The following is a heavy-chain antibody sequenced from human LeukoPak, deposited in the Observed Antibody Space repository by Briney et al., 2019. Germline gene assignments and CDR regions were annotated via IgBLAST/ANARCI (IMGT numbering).Heavy chain of an antibody. J-gene: IGHJ6*03. Sequence: SETLSLTCSVSDDSITMYYWTWIRQPPGKVLEWIGYVDHTGSTSFNPSLNGRVSISSDTTKNLFSLRLRSVTAADTAVYFCARGRVSSSTWYSTYYYYFYMDVWGKGTTVTVSS. D-gene: IGHD1-1*01. V-gene: IGHV4-59*01. CDR1: DDSITMYY. CDR2: VDHTGST. CDR3: ARGRVSSSTWYSTYYYYFYMDV.